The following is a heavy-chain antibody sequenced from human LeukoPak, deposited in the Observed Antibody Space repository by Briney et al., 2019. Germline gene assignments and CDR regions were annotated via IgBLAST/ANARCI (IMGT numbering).Heavy chain of an antibody. CDR3: AREMGRDTSFDY. J-gene: IGHJ4*02. Sequence: SQTLSLTRTVSGGSISSGDYYWSWIRQPPGKGLEWIGYIYYSGSTYYNPSLKSRVTISVDTSKNQFSLKLSSVTAADTAVYYCAREMGRDTSFDYWGQGTLVTVSS. V-gene: IGHV4-30-4*01. D-gene: IGHD5-18*01. CDR2: IYYSGST. CDR1: GGSISSGDYY.